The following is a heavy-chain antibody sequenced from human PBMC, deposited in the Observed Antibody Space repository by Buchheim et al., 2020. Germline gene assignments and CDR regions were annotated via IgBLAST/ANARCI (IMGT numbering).Heavy chain of an antibody. V-gene: IGHV3-48*03. CDR2: ISSSGTTM. Sequence: EAQLVESGGGLVQPGGSLRLSCAASGFIFTNYEMNWVRQAPGEGLEWVAYISSSGTTMYYSDSVKGRFTISRDNAKTSVYLQMNSLRPDDAAVYYCARDLRGFDGLDPWGQGTL. J-gene: IGHJ5*02. D-gene: IGHD5-12*01. CDR3: ARDLRGFDGLDP. CDR1: GFIFTNYE.